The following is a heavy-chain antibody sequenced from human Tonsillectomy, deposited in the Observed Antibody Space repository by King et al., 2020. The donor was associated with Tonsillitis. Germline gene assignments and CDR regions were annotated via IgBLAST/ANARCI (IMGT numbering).Heavy chain of an antibody. Sequence: VQLVESGGGVVQPGRSLRLSCAASGFTFSTYAMHWVRQAPGKGLEWVAHISYDGSNKYYADSVKGRFTISRDNSKNTLYLQMNSLRAEDTAAYYCAKDGPPTYFRTVTNYFDYWGQGTLVTVSS. CDR1: GFTFSTYA. J-gene: IGHJ4*02. CDR2: ISYDGSNK. D-gene: IGHD4-17*01. CDR3: AKDGPPTYFRTVTNYFDY. V-gene: IGHV3-30*18.